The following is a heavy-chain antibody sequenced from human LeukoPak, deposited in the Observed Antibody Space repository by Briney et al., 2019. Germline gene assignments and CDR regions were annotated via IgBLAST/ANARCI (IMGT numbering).Heavy chain of an antibody. CDR3: AGGRIETKLRYFDWFLDY. J-gene: IGHJ4*02. CDR2: INAGNGNT. V-gene: IGHV1-3*01. D-gene: IGHD3-9*01. Sequence: ASVKVSCKASGYTFTSYAMHWVRQAPGQRLEWMGWINAGNGNTKYSQKFQGRVTITRDTSASTAYMELSSLRSEDTAVYYCAGGRIETKLRYFDWFLDYWGQGTLVTVSS. CDR1: GYTFTSYA.